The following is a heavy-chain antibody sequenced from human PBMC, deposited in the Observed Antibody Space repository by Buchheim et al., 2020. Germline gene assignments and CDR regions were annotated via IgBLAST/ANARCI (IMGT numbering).Heavy chain of an antibody. CDR2: ISYDGSDK. CDR3: ARDISGSWSIDY. Sequence: VQLVESGGGLVQPGRSLRLSCAASGFTFSNYAMHWVRQAPGKGLEWVSVISYDGSDKSDADSVKGRFTISRDNSKNTLYLQMNSLSFDDTAVYYCARDISGSWSIDYWGQGTL. V-gene: IGHV3-30*14. CDR1: GFTFSNYA. D-gene: IGHD6-13*01. J-gene: IGHJ4*02.